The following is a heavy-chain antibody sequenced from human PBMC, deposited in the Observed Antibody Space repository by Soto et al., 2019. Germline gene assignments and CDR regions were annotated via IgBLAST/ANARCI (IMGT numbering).Heavy chain of an antibody. V-gene: IGHV3-49*05. D-gene: IGHD2-2*01. Sequence: NPGGSLRLSCTASGFTFGDYAMSWFRQAPGKGLEWVGFIRSKAYGGTTEYAASVKGRFTISRDDSKSIAYLQMNSLKTEDTAVYYCTRDDKYGREYQLLSYWGQGTLVTVSS. CDR3: TRDDKYGREYQLLSY. CDR2: IRSKAYGGTT. J-gene: IGHJ4*02. CDR1: GFTFGDYA.